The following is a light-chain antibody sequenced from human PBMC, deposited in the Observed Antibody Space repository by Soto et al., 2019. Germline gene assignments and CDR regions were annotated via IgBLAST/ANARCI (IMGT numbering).Light chain of an antibody. V-gene: IGLV2-14*01. CDR3: SSYTSSSTYV. J-gene: IGLJ1*01. CDR1: SSDVGGYNY. CDR2: EVS. Sequence: QSALTQPASVSGSPGQSITISCTGTSSDVGGYNYVSWYQQPPGKAPKLMIYEVSNRPSGVSHRFSGSKSGNTASLTISGLQAEDEADYYCSSYTSSSTYVFGTGTKLTVL.